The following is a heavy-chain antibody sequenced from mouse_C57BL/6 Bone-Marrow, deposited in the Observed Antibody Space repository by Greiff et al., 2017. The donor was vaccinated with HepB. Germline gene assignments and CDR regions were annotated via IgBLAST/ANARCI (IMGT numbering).Heavy chain of an antibody. CDR2: IRNKANGYTT. Sequence: EVQLVESGGGLVQPGGSLSLSCAASGFTFTDYYMSWVRQPPGKALEWLGFIRNKANGYTTEYSASVKGRFTISRDNSQSILYLQMNALRAEDSATYYCARYFNYGNFDYWGQGTTLTVSS. CDR1: GFTFTDYY. V-gene: IGHV7-3*01. CDR3: ARYFNYGNFDY. D-gene: IGHD2-1*01. J-gene: IGHJ2*01.